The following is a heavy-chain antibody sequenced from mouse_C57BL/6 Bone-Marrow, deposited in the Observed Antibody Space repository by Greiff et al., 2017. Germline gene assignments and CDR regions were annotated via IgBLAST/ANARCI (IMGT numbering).Heavy chain of an antibody. J-gene: IGHJ3*01. CDR2: IYPGSGST. CDR1: GYTFTSSW. CDR3: ARYWDGGFAY. V-gene: IGHV1-55*01. Sequence: VQLQQPGAELVKPGASVKMSCTASGYTFTSSWIPWVKQRPGQGLEWIGDIYPGSGSTNYNEKFKSKATLTVDTSSSTAYMQLSSLTSENSAVYYCARYWDGGFAYWGQGTRVTVSA. D-gene: IGHD4-1*01.